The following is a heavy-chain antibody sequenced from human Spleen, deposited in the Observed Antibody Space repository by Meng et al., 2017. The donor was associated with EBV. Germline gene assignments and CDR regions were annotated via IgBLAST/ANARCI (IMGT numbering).Heavy chain of an antibody. CDR2: INHSGST. V-gene: IGHV4-34*01. CDR1: DGSFSAFY. CDR3: ARGPYYE. J-gene: IGHJ4*02. Sequence: QVQIQQWGAGLLKPSETLSLTCAVYDGSFSAFYWNWFRQSPGKGLEWIGEINHSGSTNYNPSLKSRVTMSVDTSKNQFSLKLISVTAADTAVYYCARGPYYEWGQGTLVTVSS. D-gene: IGHD1-26*01.